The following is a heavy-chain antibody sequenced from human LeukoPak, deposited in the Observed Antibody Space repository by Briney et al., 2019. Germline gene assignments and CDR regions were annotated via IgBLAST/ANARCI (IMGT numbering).Heavy chain of an antibody. CDR1: GFTFSSYW. V-gene: IGHV3-7*01. J-gene: IGHJ3*02. D-gene: IGHD3-10*01. CDR2: IKQDGSEK. CDR3: ARGGYGSGSYYNPGGAFDI. Sequence: PGGSLRLSCAASGFTFSSYWMSWVRQAPGKGLEWVANIKQDGSEKYYVDSVNGRFTISRDNAKNSLYLQMNSLRAEDTAVYYCARGGYGSGSYYNPGGAFDIWGQGTMVTVSS.